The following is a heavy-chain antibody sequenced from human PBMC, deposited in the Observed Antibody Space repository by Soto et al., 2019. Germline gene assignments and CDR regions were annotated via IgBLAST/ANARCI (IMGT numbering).Heavy chain of an antibody. CDR3: AREDIVVVPAANVFDY. D-gene: IGHD2-2*01. J-gene: IGHJ4*02. V-gene: IGHV1-69*08. CDR1: GYTFINYT. Sequence: TSVKVSCKASGYTFINYTISWVRQAPGQELEWMGRIIANHGKANYAQKFQDRVTMTTDKSTSTAYMELSSLRSEDTAVYYCAREDIVVVPAANVFDYWGQGTLVTVSS. CDR2: IIANHGKA.